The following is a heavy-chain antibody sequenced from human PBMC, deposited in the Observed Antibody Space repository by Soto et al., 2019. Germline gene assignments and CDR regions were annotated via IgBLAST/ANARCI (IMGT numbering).Heavy chain of an antibody. CDR3: ARDFSTSADGFDY. V-gene: IGHV1-2*02. J-gene: IGHJ4*02. CDR2: INPKTGGT. CDR1: GYTFTGSY. D-gene: IGHD6-13*01. Sequence: GGPVKVSCKASGYTFTGSYIHWVRQAPGQGLEWMGWINPKTGGTNYAQKFQGRVTLTRDTSINTASMELTRLRSDDTAVYFCARDFSTSADGFDYWGQGTLVTVSS.